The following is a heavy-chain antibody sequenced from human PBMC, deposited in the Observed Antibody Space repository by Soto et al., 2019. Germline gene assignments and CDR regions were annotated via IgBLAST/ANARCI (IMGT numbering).Heavy chain of an antibody. J-gene: IGHJ4*02. CDR1: GFTFSSYG. CDR2: ISYAGSNK. CDR3: SKVRPLGNYYDSSGALDY. D-gene: IGHD3-22*01. Sequence: QVQLVESGGSVVQPGSSLRLSCAASGFTFSSYGMHWVRQAPGQGLEWVAVISYAGSNKYYADSVKGRFTISRDNSKNTLYLQMNGLRADDTAVYYCSKVRPLGNYYDSSGALDYWGQGTLVTGSS. V-gene: IGHV3-30*18.